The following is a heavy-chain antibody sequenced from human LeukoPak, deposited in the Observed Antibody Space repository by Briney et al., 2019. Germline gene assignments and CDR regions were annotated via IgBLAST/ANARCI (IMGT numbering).Heavy chain of an antibody. J-gene: IGHJ6*03. CDR3: ARGVTPEGYYYYYYMDV. CDR1: GFTFDDYG. CDR2: INWNGGST. Sequence: GGSLRLSCAASGFTFDDYGLSWVRHAPGKGLEWVSGINWNGGSTGYADSVKGRFTISRDNAKNSLYLQMNSLRAEDTALYYCARGVTPEGYYYYYYMDVWGKGTTVTVSS. D-gene: IGHD4-23*01. V-gene: IGHV3-20*04.